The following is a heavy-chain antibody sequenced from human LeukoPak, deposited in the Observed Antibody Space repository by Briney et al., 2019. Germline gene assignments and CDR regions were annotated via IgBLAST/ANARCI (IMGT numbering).Heavy chain of an antibody. CDR2: ISYDGSNK. CDR1: GFTFSSYG. V-gene: IGHV3-30*18. D-gene: IGHD3-9*01. CDR3: AKDLFAYYDILTGYYTLREHYYYYGMDV. Sequence: AGGSLRLSCAASGFTFSSYGMHWVRQAPGKGLEWVAVISYDGSNKYYADSVKGRFTISRDNSKNTLYLQMNSLRAEDTAVYYCAKDLFAYYDILTGYYTLREHYYYYGMDVWGQGTTVTVSS. J-gene: IGHJ6*02.